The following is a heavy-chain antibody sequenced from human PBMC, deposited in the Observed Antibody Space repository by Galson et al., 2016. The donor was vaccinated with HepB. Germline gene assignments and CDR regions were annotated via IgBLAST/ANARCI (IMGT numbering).Heavy chain of an antibody. J-gene: IGHJ4*02. CDR3: TTQWRLEPAGF. CDR2: FAPEDGET. D-gene: IGHD2-21*02. Sequence: SVKVSCKVSGYTLNEVSIHWVRQAPGRGLEWMGGFAPEDGETIYAQKFQGRVTMTEDESTDTAYMELSSLRSGDTAVFYCTTQWRLEPAGFWGQGTLVTVSA. V-gene: IGHV1-24*01. CDR1: GYTLNEVS.